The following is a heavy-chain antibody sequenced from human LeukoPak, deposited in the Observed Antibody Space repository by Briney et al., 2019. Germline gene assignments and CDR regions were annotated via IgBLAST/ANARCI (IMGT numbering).Heavy chain of an antibody. CDR3: AKIQGYLDY. V-gene: IGHV3-23*01. Sequence: GGSLRLSREASGFTFSIYGMTWVRQAPGKGLEWVSAIVGSGVTTYYADSVKGRFTISRDNSKNTLYLQMNSLRAEDTAVYYCAKIQGYLDYWGQGTLVTVSS. CDR1: GFTFSIYG. J-gene: IGHJ4*02. CDR2: IVGSGVTT.